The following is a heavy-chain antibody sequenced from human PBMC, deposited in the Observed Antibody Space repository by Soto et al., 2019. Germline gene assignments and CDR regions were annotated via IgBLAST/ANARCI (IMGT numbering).Heavy chain of an antibody. J-gene: IGHJ6*03. CDR1: GFTFTSSA. Sequence: GASVKVSCKASGFTFTSSAMQWVRQARGQRLEWIGWIVVGSGNTNYAQKFQKRVTITRDMSTSTASMELSSLRSEATAFFYCAEVTVLEWPDYYYYMDVWGKGTTVTVSS. V-gene: IGHV1-58*02. CDR3: AEVTVLEWPDYYYYMDV. D-gene: IGHD3-3*01. CDR2: IVVGSGNT.